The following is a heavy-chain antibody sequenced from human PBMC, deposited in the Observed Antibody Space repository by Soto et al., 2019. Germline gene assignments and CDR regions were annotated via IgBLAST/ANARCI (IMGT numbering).Heavy chain of an antibody. CDR3: ARATYYYDSSGYYHPFRFDY. CDR2: INPNSGGT. D-gene: IGHD3-22*01. J-gene: IGHJ4*02. V-gene: IGHV1-2*04. Sequence: ASVKVSCKASGYTFTGYYMHWVRQAPGQGLEWMGWINPNSGGTNYAQKFQGWVTMTRDTSISTAYMELSRLRSDDTAVYYCARATYYYDSSGYYHPFRFDYWGQGTLVTVSS. CDR1: GYTFTGYY.